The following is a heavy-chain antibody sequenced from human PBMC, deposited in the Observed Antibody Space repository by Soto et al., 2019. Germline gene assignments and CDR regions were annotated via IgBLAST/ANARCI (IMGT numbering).Heavy chain of an antibody. D-gene: IGHD3-16*01. J-gene: IGHJ4*02. V-gene: IGHV3-23*01. Sequence: EAQLLESGGGLVQPGGSLRLSCAASGLAFSNYAMTWVRQAPGKGLEWVSIITASGYSAYYGGAVKGRFTTSRDNARSTLYLQMNGRRADDTAVYYCAKGDLLWDPFDFWGQGTLVTVSS. CDR2: ITASGYSA. CDR3: AKGDLLWDPFDF. CDR1: GLAFSNYA.